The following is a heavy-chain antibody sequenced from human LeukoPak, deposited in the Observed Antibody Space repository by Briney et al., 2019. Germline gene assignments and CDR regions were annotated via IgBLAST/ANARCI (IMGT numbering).Heavy chain of an antibody. CDR3: ARVLAAAGPDY. CDR2: INPKSGGT. D-gene: IGHD6-13*01. Sequence: GASVKVSCKASGYTFTGYYMHWVRQAPGQGLEWMGWINPKSGGTNHAQKFQGRVTLTRDTSISKTYMELSRLRSDDTAVYFCARVLAAAGPDYWGQGTLVTVPS. CDR1: GYTFTGYY. J-gene: IGHJ4*02. V-gene: IGHV1-2*02.